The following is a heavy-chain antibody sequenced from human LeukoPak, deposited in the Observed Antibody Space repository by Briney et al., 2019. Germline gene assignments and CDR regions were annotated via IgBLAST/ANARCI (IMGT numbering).Heavy chain of an antibody. J-gene: IGHJ4*02. CDR1: GFTFSTYG. Sequence: GGSLRLSCAASGFTFSTYGMHWVRQAPGKGLEWVAVISYDGSNKYYADSVKGRFTISRDNSKNTLYLQMNSLRAEDTAVYYCARAHGDYSWDYWGQGTLVTVSS. D-gene: IGHD4-17*01. V-gene: IGHV3-30*03. CDR3: ARAHGDYSWDY. CDR2: ISYDGSNK.